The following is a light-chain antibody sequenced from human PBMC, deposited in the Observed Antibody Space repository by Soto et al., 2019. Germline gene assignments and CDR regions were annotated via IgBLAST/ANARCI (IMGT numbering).Light chain of an antibody. CDR1: QSVNKW. CDR3: LQHRTYPWT. V-gene: IGKV1-5*01. Sequence: DIQMTQSPSTLSASVGDRVTITCRASQSVNKWLAWFQQKPGKVPKLLIFDASTLQTGVPSRFGGGGSGTEFTLTISGLQPDDFATYYCLQHRTYPWTFGQGTKVEI. J-gene: IGKJ1*01. CDR2: DAS.